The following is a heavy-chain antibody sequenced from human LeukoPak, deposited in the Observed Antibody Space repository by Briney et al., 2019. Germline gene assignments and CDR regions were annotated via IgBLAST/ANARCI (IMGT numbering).Heavy chain of an antibody. Sequence: GGSLRLSCAASGFSFSSFWMHWVRQVPGKGLVWVSRINSDGSSTSFADSVKGRFTVSRDNAKTTLYLQMNSLRAEDTADYYCARGKGGSGYSIDYWGQGTLVTVSS. CDR2: INSDGSST. CDR1: GFSFSSFW. CDR3: ARGKGGSGYSIDY. J-gene: IGHJ4*02. D-gene: IGHD3-3*01. V-gene: IGHV3-74*01.